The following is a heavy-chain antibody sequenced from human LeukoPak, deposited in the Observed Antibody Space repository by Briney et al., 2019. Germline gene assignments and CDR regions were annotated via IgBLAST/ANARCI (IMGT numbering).Heavy chain of an antibody. CDR3: TTWDGVN. D-gene: IGHD1-26*01. Sequence: GGSPRLSCAASEFTFSNALMTWVRQAPGKGLEWVGHIKSKTDGGTTDCAAPVKGRFTISRDDSQNTLYLQMNSLKTEDTAVYYCTTWDGVNWGQGTMVTVSS. J-gene: IGHJ3*01. CDR1: EFTFSNAL. CDR2: IKSKTDGGTT. V-gene: IGHV3-15*01.